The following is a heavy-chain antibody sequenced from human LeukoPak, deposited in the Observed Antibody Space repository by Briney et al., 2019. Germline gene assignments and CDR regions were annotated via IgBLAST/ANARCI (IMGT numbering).Heavy chain of an antibody. J-gene: IGHJ4*02. V-gene: IGHV3-7*01. CDR2: IKEDGSEI. Sequence: GGSLRLSCAASGFTLGSHWMSWVRQAPGKGLEWVANIKEDGSEIYYVDSVKGRFTISRDNAKNSLYLQMNSLRAEDTAVYYCTRRGYGYWGQGTLVTVSS. D-gene: IGHD5-18*01. CDR3: TRRGYGY. CDR1: GFTLGSHW.